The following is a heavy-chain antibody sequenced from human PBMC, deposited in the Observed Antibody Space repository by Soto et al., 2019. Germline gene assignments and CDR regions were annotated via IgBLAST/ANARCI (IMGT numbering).Heavy chain of an antibody. CDR1: GFTFGDYG. J-gene: IGHJ4*02. CDR2: IGSKVHGGAI. CDR3: ARAVDGTDY. V-gene: IGHV3-49*03. D-gene: IGHD6-19*01. Sequence: GGSLRLSCSGSGFTFGDYGLRWFRQAPGKGLEWVSLIGSKVHGGAIEFAASVKGRFTISRDDSKSIAYLQMNNLKTEDTAVYYCARAVDGTDYWGQGTLVTVSS.